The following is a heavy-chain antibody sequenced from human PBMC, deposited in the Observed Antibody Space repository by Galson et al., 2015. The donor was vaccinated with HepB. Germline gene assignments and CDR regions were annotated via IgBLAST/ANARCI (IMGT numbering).Heavy chain of an antibody. CDR1: GYTLTELS. J-gene: IGHJ5*02. V-gene: IGHV1-24*01. CDR3: ATGASRIAAAGTLGNWFDP. Sequence: SVKVSCKVSGYTLTELSMHWVRQAPGKGLEWMGGFDPEDGETIYAQKFQGRVTMTEDTSTDTAYMELSSLRSEDTAVYYCATGASRIAAAGTLGNWFDPWGQGTLVTVSS. D-gene: IGHD6-13*01. CDR2: FDPEDGET.